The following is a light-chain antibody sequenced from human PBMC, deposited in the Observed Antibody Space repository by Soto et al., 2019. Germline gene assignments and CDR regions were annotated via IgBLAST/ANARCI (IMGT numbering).Light chain of an antibody. CDR2: DAS. Sequence: EIVLTQSPATLSLSPGERATLSCRASQSVRTYLAWYQQKPGQAPRLLIYDASNRATDIPDRFSGSGSGTDFTLTISSLDTEDFAVYFCHQRSKWPLTFGGGTKVEIK. V-gene: IGKV3-11*01. CDR1: QSVRTY. CDR3: HQRSKWPLT. J-gene: IGKJ4*01.